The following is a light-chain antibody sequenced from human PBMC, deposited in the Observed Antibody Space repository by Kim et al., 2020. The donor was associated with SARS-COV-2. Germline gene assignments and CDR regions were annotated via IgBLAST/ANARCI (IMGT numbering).Light chain of an antibody. CDR2: YDN. CDR3: QVWDSSSDQWV. Sequence: APEKTATIPWGGNNIRDKSVHWYQQKQGQAPVVVMYYDNDRPSGIPERFSGSNSGNTATLTISRVEAGDEADYYCQVWDSSSDQWVFGGGTKVTVL. V-gene: IGLV3-21*04. J-gene: IGLJ3*02. CDR1: NIRDKS.